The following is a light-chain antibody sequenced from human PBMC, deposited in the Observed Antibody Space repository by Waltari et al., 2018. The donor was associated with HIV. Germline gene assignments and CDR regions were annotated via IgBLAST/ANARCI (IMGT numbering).Light chain of an antibody. V-gene: IGLV1-40*01. J-gene: IGLJ1*01. CDR2: GNT. Sequence: QSVLTQPPPVSGAPGQRVTISCTGSSSNIGAGDDVHWYQQFPGTAPKLLIYGNTNRPSGVPDRFSGSKSGTSASLAIPGLQAEDEADYYCQSYDTSLTGYVFGTGTKVTVL. CDR3: QSYDTSLTGYV. CDR1: SSNIGAGDD.